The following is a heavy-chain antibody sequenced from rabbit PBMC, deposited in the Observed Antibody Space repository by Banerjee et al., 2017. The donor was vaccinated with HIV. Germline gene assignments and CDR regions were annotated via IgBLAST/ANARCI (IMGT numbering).Heavy chain of an antibody. J-gene: IGHJ4*01. CDR2: IYAGDGNT. V-gene: IGHV1S40*01. CDR3: VGDDYGDYQGL. Sequence: QSLEESGGDLVKPGASLTLTCTASGFSFSSSYYMCWVRQAPGKGLEWIACIYAGDGNTYYASWAKGRFTISKTSSTTVTLQMTSLTAADTATYFCVGDDYGDYQGLWGPGTLVTVS. D-gene: IGHD2-1*01. CDR1: GFSFSSSYY.